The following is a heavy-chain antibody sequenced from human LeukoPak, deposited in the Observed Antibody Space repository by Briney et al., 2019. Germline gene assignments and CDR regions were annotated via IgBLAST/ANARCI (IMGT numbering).Heavy chain of an antibody. J-gene: IGHJ4*02. V-gene: IGHV3-7*01. CDR2: IKQDGSVK. CDR1: GFTFNTYW. Sequence: GGSLRLSCAAAGFTFNTYWMTWVRQAPGKGLEWVANIKQDGSVKYYAGSVKGRFTTSIDNARNSVFLQIDSLRAEDTAVYYCARVSARYYDDSGYSSIDYWGQGTLVTVSS. CDR3: ARVSARYYDDSGYSSIDY. D-gene: IGHD3-22*01.